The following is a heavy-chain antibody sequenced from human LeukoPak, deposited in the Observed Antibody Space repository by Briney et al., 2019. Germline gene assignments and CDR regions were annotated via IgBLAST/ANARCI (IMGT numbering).Heavy chain of an antibody. CDR2: ISGSGSST. CDR1: GFTFSSYA. V-gene: IGHV3-23*01. D-gene: IGHD6-6*01. CDR3: AKGSSSLRYFYDMDV. J-gene: IGHJ6*02. Sequence: PGGSLRLSCAASGFTFSSYAMSWVRQAPGKGLEWVSTISGSGSSTYYADSVKGRFAISRDNSKNMLYLQVSSLRAEDTAVYYCAKGSSSLRYFYDMDVWGQGTTVIVSS.